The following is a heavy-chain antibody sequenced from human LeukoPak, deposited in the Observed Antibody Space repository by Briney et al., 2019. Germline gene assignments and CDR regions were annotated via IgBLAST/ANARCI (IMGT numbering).Heavy chain of an antibody. V-gene: IGHV3-21*01. J-gene: IGHJ4*02. D-gene: IGHD3-16*02. CDR1: GFTFSSYS. Sequence: PGDSPRLSCAASGFTFSSYSMNWVRQAPGKGLEWVSSITGSSSYIHYADSVKGRFTISRDNAKNSLYLQMNSLRAEDTAVYYCARGFADFVWGSYPSSYWGQGILVTVSS. CDR3: ARGFADFVWGSYPSSY. CDR2: ITGSSSYI.